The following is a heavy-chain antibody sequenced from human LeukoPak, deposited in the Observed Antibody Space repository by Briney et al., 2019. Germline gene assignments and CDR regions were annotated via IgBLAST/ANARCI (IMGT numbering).Heavy chain of an antibody. CDR2: ISWNSGSI. Sequence: GGSLRLSCAASGFTFSSYAMSWVRQAPGKGLEWVSGISWNSGSIGYADSVKGRFTISRDNAKNSLYLQMNSLRAEDTALYYCAKDLGDFWSGYRGSLYYGMDVWGQGTTVTVSS. V-gene: IGHV3-9*01. CDR3: AKDLGDFWSGYRGSLYYGMDV. D-gene: IGHD3-3*01. J-gene: IGHJ6*02. CDR1: GFTFSSYA.